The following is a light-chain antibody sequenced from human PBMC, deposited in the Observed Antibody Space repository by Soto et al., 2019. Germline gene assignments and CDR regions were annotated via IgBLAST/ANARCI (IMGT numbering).Light chain of an antibody. CDR1: ALPKQY. CDR2: KDS. CDR3: QSAESSGTYYV. V-gene: IGLV3-25*02. J-gene: IGLJ1*01. Sequence: SYELTQPPSVSVSPGQTARITCSGDALPKQYAYWYQQKPGQAPVLVIYKDSERPSGIPERFSGSSSGTTVTLTISGVQAEDEADYYCQSAESSGTYYVLGTGTKVTVL.